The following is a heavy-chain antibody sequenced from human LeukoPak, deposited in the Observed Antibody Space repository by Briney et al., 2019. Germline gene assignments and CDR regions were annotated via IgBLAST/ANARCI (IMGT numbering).Heavy chain of an antibody. CDR3: AKDSPPGYCSSTSCYPNYYYYYYMDV. J-gene: IGHJ6*03. D-gene: IGHD2-2*01. Sequence: PGGSLRLFCAASGFPFSSHGMHWAREASGKGLEWVSYISYVGSIKQYADSVKGRFTISRDNSKNTLYLQMNSLRAEDTAVYYCAKDSPPGYCSSTSCYPNYYYYYYMDVWGKGTTVTVSS. V-gene: IGHV3-30*02. CDR1: GFPFSSHG. CDR2: ISYVGSIK.